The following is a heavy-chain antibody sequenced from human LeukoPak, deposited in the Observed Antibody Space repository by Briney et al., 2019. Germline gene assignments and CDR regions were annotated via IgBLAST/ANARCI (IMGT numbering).Heavy chain of an antibody. D-gene: IGHD6-25*01. V-gene: IGHV4-59*01. CDR2: IYYTGST. Sequence: SETLSLTCTVSGGSISSYYWSWIRQPPGKGLEWIGYIYYTGSTKYNPSLNSRVTMSMDTSKTQFSLKLRSVTAADTAVYFCARYISGHFDYWGQGTLVTVSS. CDR1: GGSISSYY. J-gene: IGHJ4*02. CDR3: ARYISGHFDY.